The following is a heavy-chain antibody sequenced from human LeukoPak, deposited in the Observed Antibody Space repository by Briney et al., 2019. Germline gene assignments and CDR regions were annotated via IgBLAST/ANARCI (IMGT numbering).Heavy chain of an antibody. CDR1: GGSFSGYY. D-gene: IGHD3-3*01. J-gene: IGHJ4*02. CDR3: ARGMGFWSGYVVY. CDR2: INHSGST. Sequence: SETLSPTCAVYGGSFSGYYWSWIRQPPGKGLEWIGEINHSGSTDYNPSLKSRVTISVDTSKNQFSLKLSSVTAADTAVYYCARGMGFWSGYVVYWGQGTLVTVSS. V-gene: IGHV4-34*01.